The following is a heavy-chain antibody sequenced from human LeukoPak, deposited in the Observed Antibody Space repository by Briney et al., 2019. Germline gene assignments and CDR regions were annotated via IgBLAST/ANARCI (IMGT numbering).Heavy chain of an antibody. CDR2: FDPEDGET. J-gene: IGHJ6*03. CDR3: AREAYIAARPGSTDYYYYYYMDV. CDR1: GYTLTELS. Sequence: ASVKVSCKVSGYTLTELSMHWVRQAPGKGLEWMGGFDPEDGETIYAQKFQGRVTMTEDTSTDTAYMELSSLRSEDTAVYYCAREAYIAARPGSTDYYYYYYMDVWGKGTTVTVSS. D-gene: IGHD6-6*01. V-gene: IGHV1-24*01.